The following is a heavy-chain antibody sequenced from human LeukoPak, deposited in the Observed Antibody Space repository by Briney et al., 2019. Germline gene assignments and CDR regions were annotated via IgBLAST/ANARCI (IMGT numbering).Heavy chain of an antibody. CDR3: ARHVLLWFGELPFDP. Sequence: GGSLRLSCAASGFTVSSNYMSWVRQAPGKGLEWVSVIYSGGSTYYADSVKGRFTISRDNSKNTLYLQMNSLRAEDTAVYYCARHVLLWFGELPFDPWGQGTLVTVSS. J-gene: IGHJ5*02. CDR2: IYSGGST. V-gene: IGHV3-66*04. D-gene: IGHD3-10*01. CDR1: GFTVSSNY.